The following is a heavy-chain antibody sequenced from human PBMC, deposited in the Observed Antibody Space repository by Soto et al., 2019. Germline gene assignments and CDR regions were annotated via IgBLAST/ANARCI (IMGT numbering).Heavy chain of an antibody. CDR2: IIPVFGTA. Sequence: QVQLVQSGAEVKKPGSSVRVSCTASGGTFSSYAISWVRQAPGQGLEWMGGIIPVFGTANYAQTVQGRVTITADESTSKDYMELSSLRSEDTAVYYCARAVVRGVRGNWFDPWGQGTLVNVSS. CDR3: ARAVVRGVRGNWFDP. CDR1: GGTFSSYA. D-gene: IGHD3-10*01. V-gene: IGHV1-69*01. J-gene: IGHJ5*02.